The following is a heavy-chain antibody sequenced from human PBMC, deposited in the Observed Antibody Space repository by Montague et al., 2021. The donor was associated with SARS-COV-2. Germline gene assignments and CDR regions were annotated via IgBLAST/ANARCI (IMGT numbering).Heavy chain of an antibody. CDR1: GGSISHYY. J-gene: IGHJ4*02. Sequence: SETLSLTCAVSGGSISHYYWSWIRQPPGKGLEWIGYIYSSGGTNYNPSLKSRVTLSLDAAKNHFSLRLSSVTAADTAVYYCARRTDILTGYYDYWGQGTRVTVSS. CDR3: ARRTDILTGYYDY. V-gene: IGHV4-59*01. D-gene: IGHD3-9*01. CDR2: IYSSGGT.